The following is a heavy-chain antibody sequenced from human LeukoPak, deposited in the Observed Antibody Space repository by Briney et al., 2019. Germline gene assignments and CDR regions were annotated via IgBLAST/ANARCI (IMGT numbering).Heavy chain of an antibody. CDR1: GFTFSSYS. CDR2: ISSSSSTM. V-gene: IGHV3-48*04. D-gene: IGHD4-23*01. CDR3: ARPLSPGGNPYYFDY. Sequence: GGSLRLSCAASGFTFSSYSMNWVRQAPGKGLEWVSYISSSSSTMYYADSVKGRFTISRDNAKNSLYLQMNSLRAEDTAVYYCARPLSPGGNPYYFDYWGQGTLVTVSS. J-gene: IGHJ4*02.